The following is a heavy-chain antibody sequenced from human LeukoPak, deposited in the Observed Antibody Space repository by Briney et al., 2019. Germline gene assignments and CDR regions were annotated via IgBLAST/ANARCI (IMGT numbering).Heavy chain of an antibody. CDR3: ARDSPYSQQQLAYYFDY. V-gene: IGHV3-30*04. CDR1: GFTFSSYA. CDR2: ISYDGSNK. D-gene: IGHD6-13*01. J-gene: IGHJ4*02. Sequence: GGSLRLSCAASGFTFSSYAMHWVRQAPGKGLEWVAVISYDGSNKYYAGSVKGRFTISRDNSKNTLYLQMNSLRAEDTAVYYCARDSPYSQQQLAYYFDYWGQGTLVTVSS.